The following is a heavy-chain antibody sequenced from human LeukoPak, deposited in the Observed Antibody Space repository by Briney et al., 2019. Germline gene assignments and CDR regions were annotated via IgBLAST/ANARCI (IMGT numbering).Heavy chain of an antibody. CDR3: AKSGSSWHLDY. D-gene: IGHD6-13*01. CDR1: GFTFSNYW. J-gene: IGHJ4*02. V-gene: IGHV3-7*01. Sequence: GGSLRLSCAASGFTFSNYWMSWVRQAPGKGLEWVANIKQDGSEKYYVDSVKGRFTISRDNAKNSLYLQMNSLRAEDTAVYYCAKSGSSWHLDYWGQGTLVTVSS. CDR2: IKQDGSEK.